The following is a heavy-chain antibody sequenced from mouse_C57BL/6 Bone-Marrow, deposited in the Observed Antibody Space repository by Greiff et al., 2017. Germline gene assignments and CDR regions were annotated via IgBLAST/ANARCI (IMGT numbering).Heavy chain of an antibody. Sequence: EVQLQQSGAELVRPGASVKLSCTASGFNIKDDYMHWVQQRPEQGLEWLGWIDPENGDTEYASKFQGKATITADTSSNTAYLQLSSLTSEDTAVYYWTTCITTVVADYWGQGTTLTVSS. CDR1: GFNIKDDY. V-gene: IGHV14-4*01. D-gene: IGHD1-1*01. J-gene: IGHJ2*01. CDR3: TTCITTVVADY. CDR2: IDPENGDT.